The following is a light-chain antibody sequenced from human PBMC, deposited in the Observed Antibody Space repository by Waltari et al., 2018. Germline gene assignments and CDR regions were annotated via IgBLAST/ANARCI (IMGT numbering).Light chain of an antibody. Sequence: DIQMTQSPSSLSASVGDRVTITCRASQTISSYLNWYQQKPGKAPELLIYAAFSLQSGVPSRFSGGGSGTDFTLTISSLQPEDFAVYYCQHYGWSSWTFGQGTKVVIK. CDR3: QHYGWSSWT. J-gene: IGKJ1*01. V-gene: IGKV1-39*01. CDR1: QTISSY. CDR2: AAF.